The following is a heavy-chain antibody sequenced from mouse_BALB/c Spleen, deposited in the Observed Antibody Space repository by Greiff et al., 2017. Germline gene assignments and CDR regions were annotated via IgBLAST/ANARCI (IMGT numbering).Heavy chain of an antibody. Sequence: EVQRVESGGGLVKPGGSLKLSCAASGFTFSDYYMYWVRQTPEKRLEWVATISDGGSYTYYPDSVKGRFTISRDNAKNNLYLQMSSLKSEDTAMYYCARDNNLAWFAYWGQGTLVTVSA. V-gene: IGHV5-4*02. CDR1: GFTFSDYY. J-gene: IGHJ3*01. CDR2: ISDGGSYT. CDR3: ARDNNLAWFAY. D-gene: IGHD4-1*02.